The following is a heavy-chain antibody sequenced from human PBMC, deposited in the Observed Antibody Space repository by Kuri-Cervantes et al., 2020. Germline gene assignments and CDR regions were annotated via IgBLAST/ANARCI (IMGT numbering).Heavy chain of an antibody. D-gene: IGHD2-21*02. J-gene: IGHJ4*02. CDR1: GYSFTTYC. CDR2: MYPGDSDI. Sequence: GGPLRPPCKGSGYSFTTYCIAWVRQMPGKGLEWMGIMYPGDSDIRYSPSFQGQVTISVDESISTAYLQWSSLKASDTANYYCARLCGGDCYSFDYWGQGTLVTVSS. V-gene: IGHV5-51*01. CDR3: ARLCGGDCYSFDY.